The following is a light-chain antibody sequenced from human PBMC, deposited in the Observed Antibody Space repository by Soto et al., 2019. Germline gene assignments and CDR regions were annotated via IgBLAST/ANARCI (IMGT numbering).Light chain of an antibody. Sequence: EIVLTQSPGTLSLSPGERATLSCRASQSVSRSYLAWYQQKPGQAPRLLIYGASSRATGIPDRFSGSGSGTDFTLTISRLEPEYFAIYYCQQYGSSPRTFGQGTKLEIK. CDR1: QSVSRSY. CDR2: GAS. V-gene: IGKV3-20*01. CDR3: QQYGSSPRT. J-gene: IGKJ2*01.